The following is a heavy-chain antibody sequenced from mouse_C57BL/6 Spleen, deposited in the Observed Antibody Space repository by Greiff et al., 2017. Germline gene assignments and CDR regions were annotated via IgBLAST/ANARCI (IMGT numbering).Heavy chain of an antibody. CDR3: ARKVATEGWYFGG. Sequence: EVMLVEPGGGLVKPGGSLKLSCAASGFTFSDYGMHWVRQAPEKGLEWVAYISSGSSTIYYADTVKGRFTISRDNAKNTLFLQMTSLRSEDTAMYYCARKVATEGWYFGGWGTGTTVTVSS. V-gene: IGHV5-17*01. CDR2: ISSGSSTI. CDR1: GFTFSDYG. D-gene: IGHD1-1*01. J-gene: IGHJ1*03.